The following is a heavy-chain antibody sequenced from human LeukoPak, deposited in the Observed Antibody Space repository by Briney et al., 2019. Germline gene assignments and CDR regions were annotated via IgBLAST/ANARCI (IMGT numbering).Heavy chain of an antibody. CDR1: GFTFSSYS. Sequence: GGSLRLSCAASGFTFSSYSMSWVRQAPGKGLEWVSSTSSTSTFIYYADSVKGRFTISRDNDKNSVYLQMNSLRPEDTAIYYCARVTILRGVTLDYWAREPWSPSPQ. CDR2: TSSTSTFI. J-gene: IGHJ4*02. CDR3: ARVTILRGVTLDY. D-gene: IGHD3-10*01. V-gene: IGHV3-21*01.